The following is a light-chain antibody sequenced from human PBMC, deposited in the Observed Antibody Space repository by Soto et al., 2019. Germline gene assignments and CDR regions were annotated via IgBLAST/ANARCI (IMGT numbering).Light chain of an antibody. J-gene: IGLJ1*01. CDR1: SSDVGGYNY. Sequence: QSVLTQPASVSGSPGQSITISCTGTSSDVGGYNYVSWYQQHPGKAPKLRIYEVSNRPSGVSNRFSGSKSGNTASLTISGIQAEDEADYYCSSYTSSSTVYVFGTGTKV. CDR3: SSYTSSSTVYV. CDR2: EVS. V-gene: IGLV2-14*01.